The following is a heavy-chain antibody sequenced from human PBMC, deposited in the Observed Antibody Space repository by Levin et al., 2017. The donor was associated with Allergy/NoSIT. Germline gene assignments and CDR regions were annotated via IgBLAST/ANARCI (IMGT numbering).Heavy chain of an antibody. D-gene: IGHD2-8*01. J-gene: IGHJ4*02. CDR3: ARHTLYHFDY. V-gene: IGHV3-7*04. CDR1: GFTFSTYW. CDR2: IKQDGSEG. Sequence: GGSLRLSCAASGFTFSTYWMTWVRQAPGKGLEWVANIKQDGSEGYYVNSVKGRFTISRDNAKNSVYLQMNSLRAEDTAVYYCARHTLYHFDYWGQGTLVTVSS.